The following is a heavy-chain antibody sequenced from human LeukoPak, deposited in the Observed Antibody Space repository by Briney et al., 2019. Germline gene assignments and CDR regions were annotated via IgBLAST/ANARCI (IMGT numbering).Heavy chain of an antibody. CDR2: IYTSGST. CDR1: GGSISSGSYY. D-gene: IGHD3-16*01. J-gene: IGHJ3*02. CDR3: AREHATWFGDAFDI. Sequence: SQTLSLTCTVSGGSISSGSYYWSWIRQPAGKGLEWIGRIYTSGSTNYNPSLKSRVTISVDTSKNQFPLKLSSVTAADTAVYYCAREHATWFGDAFDIWGQGTMVTVSS. V-gene: IGHV4-61*02.